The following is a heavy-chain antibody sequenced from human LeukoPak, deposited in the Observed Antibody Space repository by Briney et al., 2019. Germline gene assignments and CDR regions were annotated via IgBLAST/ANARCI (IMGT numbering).Heavy chain of an antibody. CDR3: ARGYSSSSLRWFDP. D-gene: IGHD6-13*01. Sequence: PGGSLRLSCAASGFTFSSYAMHWVRQAPGKGLEWVAVISYDGSNKYYADSVKGRFTISRDNSKNTLYLQMNSLRAEDTAVYYCARGYSSSSLRWFDPWGQGTLVTVSS. CDR1: GFTFSSYA. CDR2: ISYDGSNK. V-gene: IGHV3-30-3*01. J-gene: IGHJ5*02.